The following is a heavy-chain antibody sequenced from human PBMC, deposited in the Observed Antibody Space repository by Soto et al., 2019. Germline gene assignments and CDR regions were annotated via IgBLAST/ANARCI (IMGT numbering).Heavy chain of an antibody. Sequence: ASVKVSCKASGYTFTGYYMHWLRQSPGQGLEWMGWINPNSGGTNYAQKFQGWVTMTRDTSISTAYMELSRLRSDDTAVYYCARCKNFYYGMDVWGQGTTVTVSS. CDR2: INPNSGGT. J-gene: IGHJ6*02. CDR3: ARCKNFYYGMDV. V-gene: IGHV1-2*04. CDR1: GYTFTGYY.